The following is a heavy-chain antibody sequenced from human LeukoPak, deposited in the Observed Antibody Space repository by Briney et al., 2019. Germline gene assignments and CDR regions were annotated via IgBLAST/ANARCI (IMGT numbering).Heavy chain of an antibody. CDR1: GFSFGNYW. J-gene: IGHJ4*02. CDR2: IKPDGSEK. Sequence: PGGSLRLSCAVSGFSFGNYWMTWVRQAPGKGLEWVANIKPDGSEKKYVASVKGRFTISRDNAKNSMYLQMDGLSAEDTAVYYCAMYNYYASSGHLFWGQGTLVTVSS. CDR3: AMYNYYASSGHLF. V-gene: IGHV3-7*01. D-gene: IGHD3-22*01.